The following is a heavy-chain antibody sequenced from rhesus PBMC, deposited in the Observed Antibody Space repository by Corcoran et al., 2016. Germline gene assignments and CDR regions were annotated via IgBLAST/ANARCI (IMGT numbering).Heavy chain of an antibody. V-gene: IGHV4-165*01. Sequence: QVQLQESGPGLVTPSETLSLTCAVSGGSFSGYYWGWIRQPPGKGLEWLGYISGSSGRTDDNPNTKARVTNSTDTSKNPFSLKLSSWTAADTAVYYWARAGGYSGYSRKRGAFDYWGQGVLVTVSS. CDR2: ISGSSGRT. CDR3: ARAGGYSGYSRKRGAFDY. CDR1: GGSFSGYY. D-gene: IGHD5-42*01. J-gene: IGHJ4*01.